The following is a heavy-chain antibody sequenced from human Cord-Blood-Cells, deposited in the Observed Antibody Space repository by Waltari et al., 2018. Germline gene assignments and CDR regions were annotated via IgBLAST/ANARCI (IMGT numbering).Heavy chain of an antibody. J-gene: IGHJ4*02. Sequence: QVQLVQSGAEVKKPGASVTVSCKASGYTFTSYAMHWVRQAPGQRLEWMGWINAVNGNTKYSQKFQGRVTITRDTSASTAYMELSSLRSEDTAVYYCAREVMGATDYWGQGTLVTVSS. D-gene: IGHD1-26*01. CDR3: AREVMGATDY. CDR2: INAVNGNT. CDR1: GYTFTSYA. V-gene: IGHV1-3*01.